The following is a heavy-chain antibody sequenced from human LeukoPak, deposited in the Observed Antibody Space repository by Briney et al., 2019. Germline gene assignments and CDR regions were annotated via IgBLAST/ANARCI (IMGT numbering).Heavy chain of an antibody. CDR3: GRSYHDDAWAAFDI. J-gene: IGHJ3*02. CDR1: SGSISSGNYF. V-gene: IGHV4-39*07. D-gene: IGHD3-16*01. Sequence: SETLSLTCIVSSGSISSGNYFWSWIRQSPGKGLEWIGSIYHNGVTFYNPSLRSRVSISLDTSKNQLSLRLSSVTAADTAVYYCGRSYHDDAWAAFDIWGQGTVVTISS. CDR2: IYHNGVT.